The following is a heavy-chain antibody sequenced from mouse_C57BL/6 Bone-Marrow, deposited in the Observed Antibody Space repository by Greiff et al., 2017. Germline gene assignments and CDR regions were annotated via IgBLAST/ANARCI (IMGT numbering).Heavy chain of an antibody. CDR2: INPSTGGT. CDR1: GYSFTGYY. V-gene: IGHV1-42*01. CDR3: ATTCCDYDLYYFDY. Sequence: VQLQQSGPELVKPGASVKISCKASGYSFTGYYMNWVKQSPEKSLEWIGAINPSTGGTTYNQKFKAKATLTVDKSSSTAYMQLKSLPSEDAAVYYCATTCCDYDLYYFDYWGQGTTLTVSS. J-gene: IGHJ2*01. D-gene: IGHD2-4*01.